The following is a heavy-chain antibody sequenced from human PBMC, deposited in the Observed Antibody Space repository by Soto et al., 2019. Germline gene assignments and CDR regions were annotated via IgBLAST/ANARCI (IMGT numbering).Heavy chain of an antibody. CDR1: GGSISDYQ. J-gene: IGHJ4*02. CDR2: IYYSGRT. CDR3: ARMRGLGEISPYFDD. V-gene: IGHV4-59*01. D-gene: IGHD3-16*02. Sequence: QVQLQESGPGLVKPSETLSLTCSISGGSISDYQWSWIRQPPGKGLEWIGYIYYSGRTNYNPSLNSRVTISLDTSTKQFSLRLRSVTAADTAVYYCARMRGLGEISPYFDDWGQGALVTVSS.